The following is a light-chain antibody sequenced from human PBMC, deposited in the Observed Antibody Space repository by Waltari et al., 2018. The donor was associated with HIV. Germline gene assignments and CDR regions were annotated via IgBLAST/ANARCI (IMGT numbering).Light chain of an antibody. CDR2: WAS. CDR1: QTVLSTSNKQNL. V-gene: IGKV4-1*01. Sequence: DIVMTQSPASLAVSLGERATINCKSSQTVLSTSNKQNLLAWYQHKPGQSPKLLIYWASTRDSGVPDRFSGGGSGTDFTLTISSLQAEDVAVYYCQQYYSAPLTFGGGTRVEFK. J-gene: IGKJ4*01. CDR3: QQYYSAPLT.